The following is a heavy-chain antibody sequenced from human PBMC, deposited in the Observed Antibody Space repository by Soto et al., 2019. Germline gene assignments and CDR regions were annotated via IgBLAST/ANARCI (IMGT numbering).Heavy chain of an antibody. D-gene: IGHD4-17*01. J-gene: IGHJ4*02. CDR3: TTDLNGDYPQWGFDY. CDR2: IKSKTDGGTT. CDR1: GFTFSNAW. V-gene: IGHV3-15*01. Sequence: EVQLVESGGGLVKPGGSLRLSCAASGFTFSNAWMSWVRQAPGKGLEWVGRIKSKTDGGTTDYAAPVKGRFTISRDDSKNTLYLQMNSLKTEDTAVYYCTTDLNGDYPQWGFDYWGQGTLVTVSS.